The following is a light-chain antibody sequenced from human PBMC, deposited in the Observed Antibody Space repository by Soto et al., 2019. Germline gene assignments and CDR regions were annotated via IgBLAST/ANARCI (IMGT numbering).Light chain of an antibody. Sequence: AIQMTQSPSSLSASVGDRVTITCRASQGIRNDLGWYQHKPGKAPKVLIFAASTLQSGVPSRFSGSGSGTDFTLTISSLQPEDFAVYYCQQYDNWPWTFGQGTKVEI. CDR2: AAS. CDR3: QQYDNWPWT. V-gene: IGKV1-6*01. J-gene: IGKJ1*01. CDR1: QGIRND.